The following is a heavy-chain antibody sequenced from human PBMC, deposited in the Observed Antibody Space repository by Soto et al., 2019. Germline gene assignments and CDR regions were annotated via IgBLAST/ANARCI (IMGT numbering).Heavy chain of an antibody. CDR1: GYTFTNYA. CDR3: AESATAPAAISY. D-gene: IGHD2-2*02. CDR2: IKACNGNT. J-gene: IGHJ4*01. V-gene: IGHV1-3*01. Sequence: QVRVVQTRAEVMKPGATVKFTCKASGYTFTNYAMHWVRKAPGQRLVWMGWIKACNGNTKYSKKFQGSVTITRNTAVGTAYMGRSSLKSKDTDLDYSAESATAPAAISYWGHGTMVTVSS.